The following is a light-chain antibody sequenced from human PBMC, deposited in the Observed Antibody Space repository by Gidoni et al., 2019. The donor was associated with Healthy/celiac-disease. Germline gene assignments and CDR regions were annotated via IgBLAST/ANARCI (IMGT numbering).Light chain of an antibody. Sequence: DIQLTQSPSFLSASVGDRVTITCRASQVISSYLAWYQQKPGKAPKLLIYAASTLQSGVPSRFSGSGSGTEFTLTISSLQPEDFATYYCQHLNSYPPYTFGQGTKLEIK. CDR1: QVISSY. CDR2: AAS. CDR3: QHLNSYPPYT. J-gene: IGKJ2*01. V-gene: IGKV1-9*01.